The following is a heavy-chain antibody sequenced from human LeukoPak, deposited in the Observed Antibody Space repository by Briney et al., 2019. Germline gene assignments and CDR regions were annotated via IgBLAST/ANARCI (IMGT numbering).Heavy chain of an antibody. D-gene: IGHD2-2*01. V-gene: IGHV4-59*01. CDR1: GGSIRSYY. CDR2: VYYSVSS. Sequence: SETLSLTCIVSGGSIRSYYWHWFRQPPGKGLEWIAYVYYSVSSNYNPSLQSRVTISVDTSKNQFSLKLSSVTTADTAIYYCARGSIPTQNWFDPWGQGTPVTVSS. J-gene: IGHJ5*02. CDR3: ARGSIPTQNWFDP.